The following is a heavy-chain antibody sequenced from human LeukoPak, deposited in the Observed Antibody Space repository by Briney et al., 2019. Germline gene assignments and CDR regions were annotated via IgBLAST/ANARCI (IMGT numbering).Heavy chain of an antibody. V-gene: IGHV3-74*01. Sequence: GGSLRLSCAASGFTFSSYWMHWVRQAPGKGLVWVSRINSDGSSTNYADSVKGRFTISRDNAKNTLYLQMNSLRAEDTAVYYCARDRKRIMITFGGVQDWWGQGTLVTVSS. D-gene: IGHD3-16*01. CDR1: GFTFSSYW. CDR2: INSDGSST. CDR3: ARDRKRIMITFGGVQDW. J-gene: IGHJ4*02.